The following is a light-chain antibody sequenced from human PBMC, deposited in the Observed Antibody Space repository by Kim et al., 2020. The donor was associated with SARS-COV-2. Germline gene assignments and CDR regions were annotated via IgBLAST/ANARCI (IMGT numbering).Light chain of an antibody. CDR3: QQSYSSPYT. J-gene: IGKJ2*01. CDR2: AAS. Sequence: DIQMTQSPSSLSASVGVRVTITCRASQSISNYLNWYQQKPGKAPTLLIYAASTLHTGVPSRFSGSGSGTDFTLTNSSLQPEDCATYYCQQSYSSPYTFGQGTKLEI. V-gene: IGKV1-39*01. CDR1: QSISNY.